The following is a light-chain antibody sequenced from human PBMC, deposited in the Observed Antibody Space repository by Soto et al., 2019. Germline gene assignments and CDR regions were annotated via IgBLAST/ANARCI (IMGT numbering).Light chain of an antibody. CDR2: DAS. Sequence: EIVLTQSPATLSLSPGERATLSCRASQSVSDYLAWYQQKPGQAPRLLIYDASNRATGIPARFSGSGSGTDFTLTISILEPEDFAVYYCQQRSNWPPKYTFGQGTKLDIK. J-gene: IGKJ2*01. V-gene: IGKV3-11*01. CDR1: QSVSDY. CDR3: QQRSNWPPKYT.